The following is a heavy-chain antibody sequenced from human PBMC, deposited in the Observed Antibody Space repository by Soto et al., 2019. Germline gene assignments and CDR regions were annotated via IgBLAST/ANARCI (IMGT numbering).Heavy chain of an antibody. CDR2: ISYSGST. Sequence: QVQLQESGPGLVKPSETLSLTCIVSDDSFSTYLWSWIRQPPGKGLEWSGYISYSGSTNYNPSLKSRVSISVDTSKNQFSLKLSSVTAADTAVYYCARDGGIVGVSTYFDYWGQGSLVTVSS. J-gene: IGHJ4*02. D-gene: IGHD1-26*01. CDR3: ARDGGIVGVSTYFDY. CDR1: DDSFSTYL. V-gene: IGHV4-59*01.